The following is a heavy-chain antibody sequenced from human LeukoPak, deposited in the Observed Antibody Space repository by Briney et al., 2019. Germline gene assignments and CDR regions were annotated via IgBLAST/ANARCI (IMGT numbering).Heavy chain of an antibody. J-gene: IGHJ4*02. V-gene: IGHV3-23*01. D-gene: IGHD4-17*01. CDR2: ISGSGGST. CDR1: GFTFSSYA. Sequence: GGSLRLSCAASGFTFSSYAMSWVRQAPGKGLEWVSAISGSGGSTYYADSVKGRFTISRDNSKNTLHLQMNSLRAKDTAVYYCANSPYGDYPGYFDYWGQGTLVTVSS. CDR3: ANSPYGDYPGYFDY.